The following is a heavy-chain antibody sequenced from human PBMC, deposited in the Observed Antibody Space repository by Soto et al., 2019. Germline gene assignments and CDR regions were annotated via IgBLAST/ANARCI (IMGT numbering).Heavy chain of an antibody. Sequence: QVQLVESGGGVVQPGRSLRLSCAASGFTFSNYGMHWVGQAPGKGLEWVAVILNDGSNRYHADSVKDRFTISRDNSKNMLYLQMNSLRAEDTAVYYCARDDEYSGNGMDVWGQGTTVTVS. CDR2: ILNDGSNR. V-gene: IGHV3-33*01. D-gene: IGHD3-10*01. CDR3: ARDDEYSGNGMDV. CDR1: GFTFSNYG. J-gene: IGHJ6*02.